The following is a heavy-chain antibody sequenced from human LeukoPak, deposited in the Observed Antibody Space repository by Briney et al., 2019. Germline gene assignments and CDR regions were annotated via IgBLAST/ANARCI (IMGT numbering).Heavy chain of an antibody. J-gene: IGHJ4*02. CDR3: ARKVAGTNYFDY. V-gene: IGHV3-21*01. CDR1: GFTFSSYS. CDR2: ISSSSSYI. Sequence: GGSLRLSCAASGFTFSSYSMNWVRQAPGKGLEWVSSISSSSSYIYYADSVKGRFTISRDNAKNSLYLQMNSLRAEGTAVYYCARKVAGTNYFDYWGQGTLVTVSS. D-gene: IGHD6-19*01.